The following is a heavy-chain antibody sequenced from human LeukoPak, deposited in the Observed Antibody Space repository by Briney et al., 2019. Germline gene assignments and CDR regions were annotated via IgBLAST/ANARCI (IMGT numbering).Heavy chain of an antibody. D-gene: IGHD1-26*01. CDR1: GGSISSSSYY. J-gene: IGHJ3*02. CDR2: IYYSGST. V-gene: IGHV4-39*01. Sequence: SETLSPTCTVSGGSISSSSYYWGWIRQPPGKGLEWIGSIYYSGSTYYNPSLKSRVTISVDTSKNQFSLKLSSVTAADTAVYYCARRPVGATYAFDIWGQGTMVTVSS. CDR3: ARRPVGATYAFDI.